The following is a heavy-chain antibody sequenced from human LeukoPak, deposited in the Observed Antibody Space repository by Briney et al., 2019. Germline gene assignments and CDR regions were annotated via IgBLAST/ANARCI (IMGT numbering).Heavy chain of an antibody. J-gene: IGHJ6*03. CDR2: IRSKANSYAT. CDR1: GFTFSGSA. CDR3: TSRPKYYYYMDV. V-gene: IGHV3-73*01. Sequence: GGSLRLSCAASGFTFSGSAMHWVRQASGKGLEGVGRIRSKANSYATAYAAWGKGRFTIARDERKNKGYLQMNSLKTEDTAVYYCTSRPKYYYYMDVWGKGTTVTVSS.